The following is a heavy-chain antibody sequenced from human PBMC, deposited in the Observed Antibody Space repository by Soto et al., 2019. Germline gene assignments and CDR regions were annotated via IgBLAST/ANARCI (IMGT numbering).Heavy chain of an antibody. J-gene: IGHJ5*02. CDR2: IYYSGST. V-gene: IGHV4-39*02. Sequence: QLQLQESGPGLVKPSETLSLTCTVSGGSISSSSYYWGWIRQPPGKGLEWIGSIYYSGSTYYHPSLTSRATIPVDTPKNHFSLKLSSVTAADPAVYYCATQEVGGSYVYTFDPWGQGTLVTVSS. D-gene: IGHD1-26*01. CDR3: ATQEVGGSYVYTFDP. CDR1: GGSISSSSYY.